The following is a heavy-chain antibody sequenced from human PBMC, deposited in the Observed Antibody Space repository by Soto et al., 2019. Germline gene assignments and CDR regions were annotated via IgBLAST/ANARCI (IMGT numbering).Heavy chain of an antibody. CDR3: ARDLHGSGSYYLGIVTRGYYYYYMDV. Sequence: SETLSLTCTVSGGSISSYYWSWIRQPPGKGLEWIRYIYYSGSTNYNPSLKSRVTISVDTSKNQFSLKLSSVTAADTAVYYCARDLHGSGSYYLGIVTRGYYYYYMDVWGKGTTVTVSS. CDR1: GGSISSYY. CDR2: IYYSGST. D-gene: IGHD3-10*01. J-gene: IGHJ6*03. V-gene: IGHV4-59*01.